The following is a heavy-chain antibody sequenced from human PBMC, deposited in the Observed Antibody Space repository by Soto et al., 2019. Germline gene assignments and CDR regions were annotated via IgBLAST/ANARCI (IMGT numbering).Heavy chain of an antibody. CDR3: TTAAYYYDSSGYYYYYWYFDL. V-gene: IGHV3-15*01. CDR2: IKSKTDGGTT. D-gene: IGHD3-22*01. Sequence: SGFTFSNAWMSWVRQAPGKGLEWVGRIKSKTDGGTTDYAAPVKGRFTISRDDSKNTLYLQMNSLQTEDTAVYYCTTAAYYYDSSGYYYYYWYFDLWGRGTLVTVSS. CDR1: GFTFSNAW. J-gene: IGHJ2*01.